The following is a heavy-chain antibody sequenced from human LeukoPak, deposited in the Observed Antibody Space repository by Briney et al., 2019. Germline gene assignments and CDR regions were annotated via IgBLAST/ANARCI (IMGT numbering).Heavy chain of an antibody. CDR3: ARNFYETTGFYYDAFDI. CDR2: ISSSSSYI. CDR1: GFTFSSYS. J-gene: IGHJ3*02. Sequence: PGRSLRLSCAASGFTFSSYSMNWVRQAPGKGLEWVSSISSSSSYIYYADSVKGRFTISRDNAKNSLYLQMNSLRAEDTAVYYCARNFYETTGFYYDAFDIWGQGTAVTVSS. V-gene: IGHV3-21*01. D-gene: IGHD3-22*01.